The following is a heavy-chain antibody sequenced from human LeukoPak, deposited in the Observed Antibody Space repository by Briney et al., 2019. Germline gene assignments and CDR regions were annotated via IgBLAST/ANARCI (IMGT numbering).Heavy chain of an antibody. D-gene: IGHD2-2*03. CDR3: ARGRWKAGMDSPYYFDY. J-gene: IGHJ4*02. CDR2: ISYSGST. CDR1: GGSISGYY. Sequence: PSETLSLTCTVSGGSISGYYWNWIRQPPGKGLQWIGYISYSGSTSYNPSLKSRVTISIDTSKNQFSLKLTSVTAADTAVYYCARGRWKAGMDSPYYFDYWGQGTLVTVSS. V-gene: IGHV4-59*12.